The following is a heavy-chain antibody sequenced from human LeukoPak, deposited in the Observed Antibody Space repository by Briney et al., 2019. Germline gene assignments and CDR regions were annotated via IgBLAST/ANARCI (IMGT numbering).Heavy chain of an antibody. Sequence: GGSLRLSCVASGFTFSSYAMHWVRQAPGKGLEYVSTVSSNGGSTYYADSVKGRFTISRDNSKNTLYLQMNSLRAEGTAVYYCARGPSGYHNTGGQGTLVTVSS. CDR2: VSSNGGST. D-gene: IGHD5-12*01. V-gene: IGHV3-64*02. CDR1: GFTFSSYA. CDR3: ARGPSGYHNT. J-gene: IGHJ4*02.